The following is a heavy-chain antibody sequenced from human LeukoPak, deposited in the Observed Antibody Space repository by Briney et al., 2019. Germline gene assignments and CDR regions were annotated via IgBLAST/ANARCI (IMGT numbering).Heavy chain of an antibody. Sequence: SETLSLTCTVSGSSISSYYWSWIRQPAGKGLEWIGRIYTSGSTNYNPSLKSRVTISVDKSKNQFSLKLSSVTAADTAVYYCARDTTYYYGSGSYLNWFDPWGQGTLVTVSS. J-gene: IGHJ5*02. CDR2: IYTSGST. V-gene: IGHV4-4*07. CDR3: ARDTTYYYGSGSYLNWFDP. D-gene: IGHD3-10*01. CDR1: GSSISSYY.